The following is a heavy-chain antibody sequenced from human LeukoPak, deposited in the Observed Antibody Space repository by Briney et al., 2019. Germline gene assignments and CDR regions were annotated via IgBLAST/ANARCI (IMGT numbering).Heavy chain of an antibody. Sequence: SETLSLTCTVSGDSISSYYWSWIRQPAGKGLDWIGRIYTSGSTNYNPSLKSRVTMSVDTSKNQFSLKLSSVTAADTAVYYCASGQGYCSGGSCTNWFDPWGQGTLVTVSS. D-gene: IGHD2-15*01. J-gene: IGHJ5*02. CDR1: GDSISSYY. CDR2: IYTSGST. CDR3: ASGQGYCSGGSCTNWFDP. V-gene: IGHV4-4*07.